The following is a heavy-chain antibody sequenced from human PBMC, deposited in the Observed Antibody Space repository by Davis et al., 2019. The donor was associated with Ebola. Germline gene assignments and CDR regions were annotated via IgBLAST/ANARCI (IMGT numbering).Heavy chain of an antibody. CDR2: ISWNSGSI. CDR1: GFTFDDYA. D-gene: IGHD2-2*01. Sequence: SLKISCAASGFTFDDYAMHWVRQAPGKGLEWVSGISWNSGSIGYADSVKGRFTISRDNAKNSLYLQMNSLRAEDTAVYYCARDNCSSTSCYRHYYYYMDVWGKGTTVTVSS. J-gene: IGHJ6*03. V-gene: IGHV3-9*01. CDR3: ARDNCSSTSCYRHYYYYMDV.